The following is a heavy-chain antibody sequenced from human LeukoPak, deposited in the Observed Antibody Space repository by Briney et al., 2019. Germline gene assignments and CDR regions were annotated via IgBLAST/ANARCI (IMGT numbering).Heavy chain of an antibody. V-gene: IGHV4-4*02. J-gene: IGHJ6*03. Sequence: GSLRLSCAASGFTFSSYAMSWVRQAPGKGLEWIGEIYHSGSTNYNPSLKSRVTISVDKSKNQFSLKLSSVTAADTAVYYCASYKDYMDVWGKGTTVTVSS. CDR2: IYHSGST. D-gene: IGHD3-10*01. CDR1: GFTFSSYAM. CDR3: ASYKDYMDV.